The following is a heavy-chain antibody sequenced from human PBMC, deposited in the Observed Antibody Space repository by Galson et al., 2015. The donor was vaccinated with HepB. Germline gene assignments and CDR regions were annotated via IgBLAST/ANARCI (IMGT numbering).Heavy chain of an antibody. CDR2: INPSGGST. V-gene: IGHV1-46*03. J-gene: IGHJ6*02. D-gene: IGHD3-10*01. Sequence: SVKVSCKASGYTFTSYYMHWVRQAPGQGLEWMGIINPSGGSTSYAQKFQGRVTMTRDTSTSTVYMELSSLRSEDTAVYYCARGAMVRGVSDGRYYYYGMDVWGQGTTVTVSS. CDR3: ARGAMVRGVSDGRYYYYGMDV. CDR1: GYTFTSYY.